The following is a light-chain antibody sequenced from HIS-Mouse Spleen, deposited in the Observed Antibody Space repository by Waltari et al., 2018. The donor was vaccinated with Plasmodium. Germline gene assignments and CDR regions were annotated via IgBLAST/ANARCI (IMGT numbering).Light chain of an antibody. Sequence: EIVMTQSPATLSVSPGERATLSCSASQSVSSDLAGYQQKPGQAPRLLIYGASTRATGIPARFSGSGSGTEFTLTISSLQSEDFAVYYCQQYNNWSFTFGPGTKVDIK. J-gene: IGKJ3*01. CDR2: GAS. CDR3: QQYNNWSFT. CDR1: QSVSSD. V-gene: IGKV3-15*01.